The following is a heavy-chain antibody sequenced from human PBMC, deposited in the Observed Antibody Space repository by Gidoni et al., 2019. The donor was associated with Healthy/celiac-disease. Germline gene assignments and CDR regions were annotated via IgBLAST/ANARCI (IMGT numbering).Heavy chain of an antibody. CDR1: GGSFSGYY. Sequence: QVQLQQWGAGLLKPSETLSLTCAVYGGSFSGYYWSWIRQPPGKGLEWIGEINHSGSTNYNPSLKSRVTISVDTSKNQFSLKLSSVTAADTAVYYCARVRLRWYPYFDYWGQGTLVTVSS. V-gene: IGHV4-34*01. J-gene: IGHJ4*02. CDR2: INHSGST. CDR3: ARVRLRWYPYFDY. D-gene: IGHD4-17*01.